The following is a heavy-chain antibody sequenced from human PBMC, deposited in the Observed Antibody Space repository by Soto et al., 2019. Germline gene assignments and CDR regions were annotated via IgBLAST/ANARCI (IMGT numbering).Heavy chain of an antibody. CDR1: GFSLSTSGVA. Sequence: SGPTLVNPTQTLTLTCTFSGFSLSTSGVAVGWIRQPPRKALEWLGFIYWNDDKRYSPSVDSRLTLTKDTSKNEVVLTMTNMDPADTATYYCARGKYYYHSSDGKNWLDPWGQGTLVTVSS. J-gene: IGHJ5*02. CDR2: IYWNDDK. D-gene: IGHD3-22*01. CDR3: ARGKYYYHSSDGKNWLDP. V-gene: IGHV2-5*01.